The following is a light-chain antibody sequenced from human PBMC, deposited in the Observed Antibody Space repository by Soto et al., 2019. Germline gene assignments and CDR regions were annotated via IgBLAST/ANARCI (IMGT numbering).Light chain of an antibody. Sequence: QSALTQPASVSGSPGQSITLSCTGTSSDIGGYDYVSWYQRHPGKAPKLIIYDVNNRPSGVSNRFSGSKSGNTASLTISGLQAVEEADYYCTSYASGSSHVVFGGGTKLTVL. CDR1: SSDIGGYDY. CDR3: TSYASGSSHVV. V-gene: IGLV2-14*01. CDR2: DVN. J-gene: IGLJ2*01.